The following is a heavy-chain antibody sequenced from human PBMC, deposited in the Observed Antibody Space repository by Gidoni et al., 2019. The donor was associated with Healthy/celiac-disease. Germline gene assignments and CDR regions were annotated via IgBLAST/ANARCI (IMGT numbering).Heavy chain of an antibody. CDR2: IWYDGSNK. D-gene: IGHD6-13*01. V-gene: IGHV3-33*01. Sequence: QVQLVESGGGVVQPGRSLRLSCAASGFTFSSYGMHWVRQAPGKGLEWVAGIWYDGSNKYYADSVKGRFTISRDNSKNTLYLQMNSLRAEDTAVYYCARDAAAGDFDYWGQGTLVTVSS. CDR3: ARDAAAGDFDY. CDR1: GFTFSSYG. J-gene: IGHJ4*02.